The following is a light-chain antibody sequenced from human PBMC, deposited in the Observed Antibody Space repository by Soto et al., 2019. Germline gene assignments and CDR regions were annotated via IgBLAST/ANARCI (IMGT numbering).Light chain of an antibody. J-gene: IGKJ4*01. CDR3: QQYDAWPLT. Sequence: EIVMTQSPATLSVSPGERATLSCRASQSVGSDLAWYQHKPGQTPRLLIYDTSTRATGVPTRFSGSRSGAEFTLTINSLQSEDFAVYYCQQYDAWPLTFGGGTKVDIK. CDR1: QSVGSD. V-gene: IGKV3-15*01. CDR2: DTS.